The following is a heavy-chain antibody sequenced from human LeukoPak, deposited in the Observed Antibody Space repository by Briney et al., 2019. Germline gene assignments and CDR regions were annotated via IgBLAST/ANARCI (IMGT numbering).Heavy chain of an antibody. Sequence: SETLSLTCTVSGGSISSYYWSWIRQPPGKGLEWIAYIYYSGSTNYNPSLKSRVTISVDTSKNQFSLKLSSVTAADTAVYYCASMMVNGGGWFDPWGQGTLVTVSS. V-gene: IGHV4-59*08. CDR2: IYYSGST. J-gene: IGHJ5*02. CDR1: GGSISSYY. CDR3: ASMMVNGGGWFDP. D-gene: IGHD2-8*01.